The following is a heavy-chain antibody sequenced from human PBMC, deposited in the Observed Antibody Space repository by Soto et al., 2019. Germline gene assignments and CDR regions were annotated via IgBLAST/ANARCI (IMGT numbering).Heavy chain of an antibody. V-gene: IGHV3-48*01. CDR2: ISSSSSTI. CDR1: GFTFSSYS. CDR3: ARRYYYDSSGYYFLDY. Sequence: GGSLRLSCAASGFTFSSYSMNWVRQAPGKGLEWVSYISSSSSTIYYADSVKGRFTISRDNAKISLYLQMNSLRAEDTAVYYCARRYYYDSSGYYFLDYWGQGTLVTVSS. J-gene: IGHJ4*02. D-gene: IGHD3-22*01.